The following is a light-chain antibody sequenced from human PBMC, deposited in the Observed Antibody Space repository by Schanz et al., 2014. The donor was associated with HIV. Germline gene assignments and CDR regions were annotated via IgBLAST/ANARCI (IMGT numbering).Light chain of an antibody. CDR3: SSYANSDTLEYV. V-gene: IGLV2-11*01. J-gene: IGLJ1*01. Sequence: QSALTQPRSVSGSPGQSVTISCTGTSSDVCGYDYVSWSQHHPGKAPKLLIYGVSNRPSGVPNRFAGSKSGNTASLTISGLQAEDEADYFCSSYANSDTLEYVFGTGTKLTVL. CDR1: SSDVCGYDY. CDR2: GVS.